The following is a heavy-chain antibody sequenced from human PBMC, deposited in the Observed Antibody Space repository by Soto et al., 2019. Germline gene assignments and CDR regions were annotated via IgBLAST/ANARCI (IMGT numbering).Heavy chain of an antibody. J-gene: IGHJ5*02. V-gene: IGHV3-53*01. CDR3: VRGGWTEWFDP. CDR2: IYGGGST. CDR1: GITIGTNY. Sequence: GGSLRLSCSASGITIGTNYMSWVRQAPGKGLEWVSVIYGGGSTYYAESGRGRFTMSRYNSKNTVSLQMNSLTGADTAVYFCVRGGWTEWFDPWGQGTLVTVSS. D-gene: IGHD2-15*01.